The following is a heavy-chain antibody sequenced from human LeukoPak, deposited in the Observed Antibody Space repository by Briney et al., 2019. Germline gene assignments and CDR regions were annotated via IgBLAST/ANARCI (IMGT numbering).Heavy chain of an antibody. CDR3: ARESDSSGWPYFDY. Sequence: PGGSLRLSCAVSGFTFDDYGMSWVRQAPGKGLEWVSGINWNGGSTGYADSVKGRFTISRDNAKNSLYLQMNSLRAEDTALYYCARESDSSGWPYFDYWSQGTLVTVSS. CDR1: GFTFDDYG. V-gene: IGHV3-20*04. CDR2: INWNGGST. J-gene: IGHJ4*02. D-gene: IGHD6-19*01.